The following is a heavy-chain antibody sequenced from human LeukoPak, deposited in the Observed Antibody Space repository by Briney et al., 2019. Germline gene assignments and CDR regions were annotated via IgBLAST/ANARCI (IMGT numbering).Heavy chain of an antibody. CDR2: IYYSGST. D-gene: IGHD6-19*01. J-gene: IGHJ5*02. V-gene: IGHV4-59*01. CDR3: ASSKTNGDSSGWYAWFDP. CDR1: GGSISSYY. Sequence: SETLSLTCTVSGGSISSYYWSWIRQPPGMELEWIGCIYYSGSTKYNPSLKSRVSISVDTSKNQFSLKLSSATAADTAVYYCASSKTNGDSSGWYAWFDPWGQGTLVTVSS.